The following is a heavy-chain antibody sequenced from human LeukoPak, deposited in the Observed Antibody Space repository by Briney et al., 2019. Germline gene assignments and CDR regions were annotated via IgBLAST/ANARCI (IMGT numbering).Heavy chain of an antibody. CDR2: IRRRAYDATT. CDR1: DA. Sequence: GGSLRLSCTAADAMNWVRQAPGEGLQGEGFIRRRAYDATTEYAASVKGRFTISIDPSKGLTYLQMNSLKTEDTTVYYCTRGGCSAGVCSAPDWFDPWGHGTQVTVSS. D-gene: IGHD2-15*01. J-gene: IGHJ5*02. V-gene: IGHV3-49*04. CDR3: TRGGCSAGVCSAPDWFDP.